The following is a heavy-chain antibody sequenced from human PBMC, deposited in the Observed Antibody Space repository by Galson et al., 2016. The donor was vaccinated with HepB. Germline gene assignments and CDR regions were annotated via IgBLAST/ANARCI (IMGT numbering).Heavy chain of an antibody. CDR3: VKDAYDHIAPLDV. V-gene: IGHV3-23*01. Sequence: SLRLSCAASGFAFNAYAMTWVRQAPGKGLEWVSSIGSSGGNTYAADSVKGRFTVSRDNSRDTLYLQMDRLRAEDTAIYFCVKDAYDHIAPLDVWGQGTVVTVSS. CDR2: IGSSGGNT. J-gene: IGHJ3*01. D-gene: IGHD3-22*01. CDR1: GFAFNAYA.